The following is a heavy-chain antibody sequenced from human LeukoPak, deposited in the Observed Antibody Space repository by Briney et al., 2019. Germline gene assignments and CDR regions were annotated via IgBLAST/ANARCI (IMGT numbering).Heavy chain of an antibody. CDR1: GGSISSYY. V-gene: IGHV4-59*01. D-gene: IGHD3-10*01. Sequence: SETLSLTCTVFGGSISSYYWSWIRQPPGKGLEWIGYIYYSGSTNYNPSLKSRVTISVDTSKNQFSLKLSSVTAADTAVYYCARGIWFGESNWFDPWGQGTLVTVSS. CDR3: ARGIWFGESNWFDP. CDR2: IYYSGST. J-gene: IGHJ5*02.